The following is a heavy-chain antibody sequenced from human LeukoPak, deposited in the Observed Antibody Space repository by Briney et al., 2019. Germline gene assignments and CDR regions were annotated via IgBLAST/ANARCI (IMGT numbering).Heavy chain of an antibody. J-gene: IGHJ1*01. Sequence: ASVKVSCKASVYTFTGYYMHWVRQAPGQGLEWMGWINPNSGGTNYAQKFQGRVTMTRDTSIGTAYMELSRLRSDDTAVYYCARSPTSSYGLFQHWGQGTLVTVSS. CDR1: VYTFTGYY. V-gene: IGHV1-2*02. D-gene: IGHD5-18*01. CDR2: INPNSGGT. CDR3: ARSPTSSYGLFQH.